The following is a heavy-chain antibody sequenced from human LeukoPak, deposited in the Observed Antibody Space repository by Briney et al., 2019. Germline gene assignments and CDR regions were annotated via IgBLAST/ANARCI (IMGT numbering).Heavy chain of an antibody. CDR2: IKQDGSEK. CDR1: GFTFSSYW. CDR3: ARIRSITIFGVPQDY. D-gene: IGHD3-3*01. Sequence: GGSLRLSCAASGFTFSSYWMSWVRQAPGNGLEWVANIKQDGSEKYYVDSVKGRFTISRDNAKNSLYLQMNSLRAEDTAVYYCARIRSITIFGVPQDYWGQGTLVTVSS. V-gene: IGHV3-7*04. J-gene: IGHJ4*02.